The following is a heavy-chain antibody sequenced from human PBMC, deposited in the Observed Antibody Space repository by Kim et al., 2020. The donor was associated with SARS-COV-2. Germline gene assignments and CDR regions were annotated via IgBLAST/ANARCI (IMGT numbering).Heavy chain of an antibody. Sequence: GGSTYYADSVKGRFTISRDNSKNTLYLQMNSLRAEDTAVYYCARGRPMVLWGQGTTVTVSS. J-gene: IGHJ6*02. V-gene: IGHV3-66*01. CDR2: GGST. CDR3: ARGRPMVL.